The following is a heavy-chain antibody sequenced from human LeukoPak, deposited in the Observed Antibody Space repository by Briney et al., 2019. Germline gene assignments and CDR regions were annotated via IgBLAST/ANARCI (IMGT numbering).Heavy chain of an antibody. CDR1: GYSFTGNY. CDR2: ITPIVDIA. D-gene: IGHD2-15*01. J-gene: IGHJ6*02. CDR3: ASGLGFCSGSDCTNLVKDYYYGMNV. V-gene: IGHV1-69*02. Sequence: GASVKVSCKASGYSFTGNYMHWVRQAPGQGLEWMGRITPIVDIATYIQKFQGRVTITANKFTSTAYMELSSLTSEDTAVYYCASGLGFCSGSDCTNLVKDYYYGMNVWGQGTTVTVSS.